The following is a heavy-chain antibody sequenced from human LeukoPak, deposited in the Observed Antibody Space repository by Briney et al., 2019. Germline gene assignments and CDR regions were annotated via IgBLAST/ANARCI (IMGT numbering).Heavy chain of an antibody. CDR3: ASLDCSGGGCAREVS. V-gene: IGHV5-10-1*01. J-gene: IGHJ5*02. CDR1: GYSFTSYW. D-gene: IGHD2-15*01. Sequence: GESLKISCKGSGYSFTSYWISWVRQMPGKGLEWMGRIDPSDSYTNYSPSFQGHVTISADKSISTAYLQWSSLKASDTAMYYCASLDCSGGGCAREVSWGQGTLVTVSS. CDR2: IDPSDSYT.